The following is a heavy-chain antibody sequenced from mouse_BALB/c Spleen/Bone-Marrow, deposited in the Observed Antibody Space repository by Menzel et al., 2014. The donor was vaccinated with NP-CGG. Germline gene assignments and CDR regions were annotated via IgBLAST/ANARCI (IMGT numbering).Heavy chain of an antibody. CDR1: GFNIKDTY. CDR3: ARVRLLRIRGLGY. J-gene: IGHJ2*01. CDR2: IDPANGNT. D-gene: IGHD1-1*01. V-gene: IGHV14-3*02. Sequence: VQLQQSGAELVKPGASVKLSCTASGFNIKDTYMHWVEQRPEQGLEWIGRIDPANGNTKYDPKFQGKATITADTSSNTAYLQLSSLTSEDTAVYYCARVRLLRIRGLGYWGQGTTLTVSS.